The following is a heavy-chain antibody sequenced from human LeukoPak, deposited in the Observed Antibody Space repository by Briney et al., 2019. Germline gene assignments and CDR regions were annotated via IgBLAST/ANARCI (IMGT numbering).Heavy chain of an antibody. CDR3: ARGNLRESAIDY. V-gene: IGHV1-69*13. CDR1: GGTFSSYA. J-gene: IGHJ4*02. D-gene: IGHD4-17*01. Sequence: GASVKVSCKASGGTFSSYAISWVRQAPGQGLEWMGGIIPIFGTANYAQKFQGRVTITADESTSTAYMELSSLRSEDTAVYYCARGNLRESAIDYWGQGTLVTVSS. CDR2: IIPIFGTA.